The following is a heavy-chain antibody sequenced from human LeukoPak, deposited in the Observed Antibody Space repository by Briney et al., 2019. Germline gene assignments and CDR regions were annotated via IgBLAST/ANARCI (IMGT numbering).Heavy chain of an antibody. CDR3: ARSDIVVVPTPITSYYYYGMDV. D-gene: IGHD2-2*02. CDR2: ISSDGNNK. V-gene: IGHV3-30-3*01. Sequence: GKSLRLSCAASGFTFNHYAMPWVRQAPGKGLEWVALISSDGNNKLYADSVKGRFTISRDYSKNTLYLQVNSLRPEDTAVYFCARSDIVVVPTPITSYYYYGMDVWGQGTTVTVSS. J-gene: IGHJ6*02. CDR1: GFTFNHYA.